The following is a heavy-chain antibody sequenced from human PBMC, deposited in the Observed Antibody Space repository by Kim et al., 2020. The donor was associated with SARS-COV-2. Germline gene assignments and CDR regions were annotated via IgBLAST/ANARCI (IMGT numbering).Heavy chain of an antibody. V-gene: IGHV1-3*01. J-gene: IGHJ5*01. Sequence: ASVKVSCKASGYTFTSYVMHWVRQAPGQRLEWMGWINVANDNTKYSQKFQGRVTITRDTSASTANMELSNLRSEDTAVYYCARALAGAFNRLDSWGQGTLVTVSS. D-gene: IGHD1-26*01. CDR3: ARALAGAFNRLDS. CDR1: GYTFTSYV. CDR2: INVANDNT.